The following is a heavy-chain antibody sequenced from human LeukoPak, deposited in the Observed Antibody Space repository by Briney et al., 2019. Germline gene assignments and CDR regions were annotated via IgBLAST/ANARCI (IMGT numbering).Heavy chain of an antibody. CDR1: GGSFSGYY. V-gene: IGHV4-34*01. J-gene: IGHJ4*02. Sequence: SETLSLTCAVYGGSFSGYYWSWIRQPPGKGLEWIGEINHSGSANYNPSLKSRVTISVDTSKNQFSLKLSSVTAADTAVYYCARGVGSRWSRLDYWGQGTLVTVSS. CDR2: INHSGSA. D-gene: IGHD3-3*01. CDR3: ARGVGSRWSRLDY.